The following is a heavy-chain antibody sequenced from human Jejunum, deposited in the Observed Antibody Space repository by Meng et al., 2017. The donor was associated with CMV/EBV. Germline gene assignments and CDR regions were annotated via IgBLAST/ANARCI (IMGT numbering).Heavy chain of an antibody. V-gene: IGHV4-34*01. D-gene: IGHD4-11*01. CDR3: ARDGLQQNWFDP. CDR2: INHSGST. Sequence: AVYGGVFSGYYWSWIRQPPGKGLEWIGEINHSGSTNYTPSLKSRVTISVDTSKNQFSLKLSSVTAADTAVYYCARDGLQQNWFDPWGQGTLVTVSS. CDR1: GGVFSGYY. J-gene: IGHJ5*02.